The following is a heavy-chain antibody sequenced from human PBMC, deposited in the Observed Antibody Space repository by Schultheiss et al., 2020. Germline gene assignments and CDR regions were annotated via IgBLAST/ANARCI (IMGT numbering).Heavy chain of an antibody. V-gene: IGHV4-39*07. Sequence: SETLSLTCTVSGGSISSGGYYWSWIRQPPGKGLEWIGSIYYSGSTYYNPSLKSRVTISVDTSKNQFSLKLSSVTAADTAVYYCARESNGDYVNSWGQGTLVTVSS. CDR3: ARESNGDYVNS. CDR1: GGSISSGGYY. D-gene: IGHD4-17*01. J-gene: IGHJ4*02. CDR2: IYYSGST.